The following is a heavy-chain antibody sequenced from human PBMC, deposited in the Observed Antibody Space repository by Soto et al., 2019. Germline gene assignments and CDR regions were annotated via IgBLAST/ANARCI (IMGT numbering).Heavy chain of an antibody. D-gene: IGHD1-26*01. V-gene: IGHV3-74*01. Sequence: EVQLVESGGGLVQPGGSLRLSCAASGITLSSDWMYWVRQAPGKGLVWVSRIHNDGSSTSYADSVKGRFTISRDNTKNTLHLEMNGLRVEDTAVYYCAVRGGYTTPFDYWGQGTLVTVS. CDR2: IHNDGSST. CDR1: GITLSSDW. CDR3: AVRGGYTTPFDY. J-gene: IGHJ4*02.